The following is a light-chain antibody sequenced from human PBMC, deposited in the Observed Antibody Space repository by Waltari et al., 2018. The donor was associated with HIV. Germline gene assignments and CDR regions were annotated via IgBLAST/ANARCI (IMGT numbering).Light chain of an antibody. CDR3: QQHTSWPLT. CDR2: DAA. J-gene: IGKJ4*01. Sequence: IVLTQSPATLSLSPGERPALSCRASQSVGNQLSWYQPKPGQAPRLPINDAANRAPGIPGRFSATGSGTDFTPTINSLESEDFAIYYCQQHTSWPLTFGGGTKVEIK. V-gene: IGKV3-11*01. CDR1: QSVGNQ.